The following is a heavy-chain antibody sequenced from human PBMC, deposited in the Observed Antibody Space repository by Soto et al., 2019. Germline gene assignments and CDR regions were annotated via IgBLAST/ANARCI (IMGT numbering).Heavy chain of an antibody. J-gene: IGHJ6*02. CDR3: AKERYSGRTYYGYYYYGMDV. V-gene: IGHV1-18*01. CDR1: GYTFSAYD. CDR2: IRAYNGDT. Sequence: GASVKVSCKTSGYTFSAYDIYWVRQAPGQGLEWMGWIRAYNGDTNYAQKFQTRVTMTTDESTNTAYMDLSSLTSDDTAMYYCAKERYSGRTYYGYYYYGMDVWGQGTTVTVSS. D-gene: IGHD1-26*01.